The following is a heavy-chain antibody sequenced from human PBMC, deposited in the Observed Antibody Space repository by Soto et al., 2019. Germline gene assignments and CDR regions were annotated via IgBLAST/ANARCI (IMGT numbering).Heavy chain of an antibody. CDR1: GFNFSRYW. V-gene: IGHV3-74*01. CDR3: ARDLSSCTSARCYSYYYGMDV. D-gene: IGHD2-2*01. Sequence: GGSLRLSCSASGFNFSRYWTHWVRQVPGRGLMWVSHINSDGSRTSYADSVKGRFTISRDNAKNTLYLQMNSLRAEDTAVYYCARDLSSCTSARCYSYYYGMDVWGQGTTVTVSS. J-gene: IGHJ6*02. CDR2: INSDGSRT.